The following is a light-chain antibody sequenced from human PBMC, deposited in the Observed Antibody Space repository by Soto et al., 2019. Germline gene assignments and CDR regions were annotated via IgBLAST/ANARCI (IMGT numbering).Light chain of an antibody. Sequence: QSVLTQPASVSGSAGQSITISCSGTMRDVGAYNLVSWYQQHPGKAPKLLLYEVFHRPSGIPDRFSGSKSGHTASLTVSGLRADDEATYYCSSYAGSDFLVFGGGTKLTVL. CDR2: EVF. CDR3: SSYAGSDFLV. V-gene: IGLV2-8*01. J-gene: IGLJ2*01. CDR1: MRDVGAYNL.